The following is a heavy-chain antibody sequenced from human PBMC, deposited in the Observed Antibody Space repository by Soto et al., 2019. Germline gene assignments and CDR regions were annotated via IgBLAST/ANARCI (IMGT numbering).Heavy chain of an antibody. CDR3: AKASASYSNYGGIDY. CDR1: GFTFDDYT. Sequence: EVQLVESGGVVVQPGGSLRLSCAASGFTFDDYTMHWVRQAPGKGLEWVSLISWDGGSTYYADSVKGRFTISRDNSKNSLYLQMNSLRTEDTALYYCAKASASYSNYGGIDYWGQGTLVTVSS. V-gene: IGHV3-43*01. D-gene: IGHD4-4*01. CDR2: ISWDGGST. J-gene: IGHJ4*02.